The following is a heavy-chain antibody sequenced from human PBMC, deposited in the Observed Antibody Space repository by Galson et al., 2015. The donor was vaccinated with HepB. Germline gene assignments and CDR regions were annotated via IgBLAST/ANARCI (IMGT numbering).Heavy chain of an antibody. D-gene: IGHD3-10*01. CDR1: GYSFTSHW. V-gene: IGHV5-51*03. J-gene: IGHJ3*02. Sequence: QSGAEVKKPGESLKISCNGSGYSFTSHWIGWVRQMPGKGLEWMGIIYPGDSDTRYSPSFQGQVTISADKSISTAYLQWSSLKASDPAMYYCASQYYYGSGSYSRDAFDIWGQGTMVTVSS. CDR3: ASQYYYGSGSYSRDAFDI. CDR2: IYPGDSDT.